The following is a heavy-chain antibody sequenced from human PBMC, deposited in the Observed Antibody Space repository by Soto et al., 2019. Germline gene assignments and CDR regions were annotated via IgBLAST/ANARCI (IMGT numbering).Heavy chain of an antibody. D-gene: IGHD6-19*01. J-gene: IGHJ5*02. Sequence: QVTLKESGPVLVKPTETLTLTCTVSGFSLSNARMGVSWIRQPPGKALEWLAHIFSNDEKSYSTSLKSRLTSSKDTAKCQVVLTMTNRDPVDTATYYWARTIAVAGTRWFDPWGQGTLVTVSS. CDR3: ARTIAVAGTRWFDP. CDR2: IFSNDEK. V-gene: IGHV2-26*01. CDR1: GFSLSNARMG.